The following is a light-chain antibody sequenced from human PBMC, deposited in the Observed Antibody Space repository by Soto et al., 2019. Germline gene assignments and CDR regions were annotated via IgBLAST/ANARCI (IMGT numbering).Light chain of an antibody. CDR1: SSDVGGYNY. J-gene: IGLJ2*01. V-gene: IGLV2-14*03. CDR2: DVS. CDR3: SSYTSTSTVV. Sequence: QSALTQPASVSGSPGQSITTSCTGTSSDVGGYNYVSWYQHHPGKAPKLMIYDVSNRPSGVSNRFSGSKSDNTASLTISGLQAEDEADYYCSSYTSTSTVVFGGGTKLTVL.